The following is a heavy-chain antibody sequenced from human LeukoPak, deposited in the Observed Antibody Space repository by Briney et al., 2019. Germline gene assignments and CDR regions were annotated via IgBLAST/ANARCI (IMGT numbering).Heavy chain of an antibody. Sequence: PGGSLRLSCAASGFTFSSYAMHWLRQAPGKGLEWDSDIGGSGGSTYYADSVKGRFTISRDNSKNTLYLQMNSLSAEDAAVFSCAKNKYSSTWYVAFDYWGQGALVTVSS. CDR2: IGGSGGST. D-gene: IGHD6-13*01. J-gene: IGHJ4*02. V-gene: IGHV3-23*01. CDR1: GFTFSSYA. CDR3: AKNKYSSTWYVAFDY.